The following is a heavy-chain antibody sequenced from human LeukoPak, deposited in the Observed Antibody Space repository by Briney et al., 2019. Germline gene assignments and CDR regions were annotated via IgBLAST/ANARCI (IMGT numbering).Heavy chain of an antibody. CDR2: ISGLGDKQ. CDR1: GFSFNSYA. V-gene: IGHV3-23*01. J-gene: IGHJ4*01. Sequence: PGGSLRLSCAGSGFSFNSYALHWVRQAPGKGLEWVSGISGLGDKQYYADSVKGRFTISRDNSKNTVYLDMNSLRVEETGIYYCAKDSSAWYFYFASWGQGTPVTVSS. D-gene: IGHD6-13*01. CDR3: AKDSSAWYFYFAS.